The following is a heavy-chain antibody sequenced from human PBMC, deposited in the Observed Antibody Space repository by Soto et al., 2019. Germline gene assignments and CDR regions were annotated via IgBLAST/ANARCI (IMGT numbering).Heavy chain of an antibody. CDR2: INHSGST. CDR3: ARGQAAWWSQLLPDGEYYYGMDV. Sequence: SETLSLTCAVYGGSCIGYYWSWIRQRPGTGLEWIGEINHSGSTNYNPSLKSRVTISVDTSKNQFSLKLSSVTAADTAVYYCARGQAAWWSQLLPDGEYYYGMDVWGQGTTVTVSS. V-gene: IGHV4-34*01. J-gene: IGHJ6*02. CDR1: GGSCIGYY. D-gene: IGHD2-2*01.